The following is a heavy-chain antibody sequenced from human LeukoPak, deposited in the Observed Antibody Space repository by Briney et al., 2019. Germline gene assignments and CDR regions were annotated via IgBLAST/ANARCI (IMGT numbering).Heavy chain of an antibody. V-gene: IGHV1-46*01. Sequence: GESLKISCKGSGYTFTSYYMHWVRQAPGQGLEWMGIINPSGGSTSYAQKFQGRVTMTRDTSTSTVYMELSSLRSEDTAVYYCARSRLEYAFDYWGQGTLVTVSS. CDR2: INPSGGST. CDR3: ARSRLEYAFDY. J-gene: IGHJ4*02. D-gene: IGHD2-2*01. CDR1: GYTFTSYY.